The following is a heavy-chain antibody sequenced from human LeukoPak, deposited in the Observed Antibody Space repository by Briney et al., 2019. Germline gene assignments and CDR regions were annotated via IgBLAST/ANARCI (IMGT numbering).Heavy chain of an antibody. D-gene: IGHD1-14*01. J-gene: IGHJ4*02. Sequence: ASVKVSCKASGYTFTSYGIGWVRQAPGQGLEWMGWISAYNGHTNYAQKLQGRVTMTTDTSTTTAYMELRSLRSDDTAVYYCARDRNPEPPDYWGQGTLVTVSS. CDR1: GYTFTSYG. CDR3: ARDRNPEPPDY. V-gene: IGHV1-18*01. CDR2: ISAYNGHT.